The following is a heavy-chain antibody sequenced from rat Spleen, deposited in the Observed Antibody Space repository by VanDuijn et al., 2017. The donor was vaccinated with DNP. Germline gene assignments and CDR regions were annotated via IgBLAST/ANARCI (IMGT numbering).Heavy chain of an antibody. CDR2: ISYSGST. J-gene: IGHJ1*01. CDR1: GYSITSNY. CDR3: ARGVSSYYGYNSYWYFDF. V-gene: IGHV3-1*01. D-gene: IGHD1-9*01. Sequence: EVQLQESGSGLVKPSQSLSLTCSVTGYSITSNYWGWIRKFPGNKMEYIGHISYSGSTNYNPSLKSRISITRDTSKNQFFLQLNSLTTEDTATYYCARGVSSYYGYNSYWYFDFWGPGTMVTVSS.